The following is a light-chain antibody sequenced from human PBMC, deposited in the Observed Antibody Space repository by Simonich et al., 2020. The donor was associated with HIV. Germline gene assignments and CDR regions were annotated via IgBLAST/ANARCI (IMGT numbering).Light chain of an antibody. CDR1: KTFESSDGNTY. Sequence: DFVMTQSPLSLPVTLGQPASNSCRSSKTFESSDGNTYLNWLQQSPGKSPSRLIYKVSNWDSGVPDRFSGSGSGTHFTLKISRVEAEDVGVYYCMQALQTPTFGPGTKVDIK. V-gene: IGKV2D-30*01. CDR3: MQALQTPT. CDR2: KVS. J-gene: IGKJ3*01.